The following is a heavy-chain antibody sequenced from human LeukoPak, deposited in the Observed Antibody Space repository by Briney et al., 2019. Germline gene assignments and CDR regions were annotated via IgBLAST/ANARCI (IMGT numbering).Heavy chain of an antibody. Sequence: GGSLRLSCAASGFTFSSYAMSWVRQAPGKGLEWVSAISGSGGSTYYADSVKGRFTISRDNSKNTLYLQMNSLRAEDTAIYYCARAGFLITFGGVISWGQGTLVTVSS. CDR3: ARAGFLITFGGVIS. J-gene: IGHJ5*02. V-gene: IGHV3-23*01. CDR2: ISGSGGST. CDR1: GFTFSSYA. D-gene: IGHD3-16*02.